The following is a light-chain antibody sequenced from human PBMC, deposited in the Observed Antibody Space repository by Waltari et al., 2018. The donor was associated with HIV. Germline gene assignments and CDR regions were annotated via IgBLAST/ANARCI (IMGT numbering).Light chain of an antibody. CDR1: QSVSNY. CDR3: QHRSNRPL. Sequence: EIVLTQSPATLSLSPGERATLSCRASQSVSNYLSWYQQKPGQAPSLLIFDASNRAAGIAARFRGSGSGTDFTLTISSLEPEDFAVYYCQHRSNRPLFGQGTRLEIK. V-gene: IGKV3-11*01. CDR2: DAS. J-gene: IGKJ5*01.